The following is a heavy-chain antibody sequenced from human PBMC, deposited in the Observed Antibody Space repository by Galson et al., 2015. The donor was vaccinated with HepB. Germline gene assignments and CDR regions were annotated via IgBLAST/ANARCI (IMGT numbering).Heavy chain of an antibody. J-gene: IGHJ6*02. V-gene: IGHV3-30*18. Sequence: SLRLSCAASGFTFSSYGMHWVRQAPGKGLEWVAVISYDGSNKYYADSVKGRFTISRDNSKNTLYLQMNSLRAEDTAVYYCAKGLYCSSTSCYYYYYYGMDVWGQGTTVTVSS. D-gene: IGHD2-2*01. CDR3: AKGLYCSSTSCYYYYYYGMDV. CDR2: ISYDGSNK. CDR1: GFTFSSYG.